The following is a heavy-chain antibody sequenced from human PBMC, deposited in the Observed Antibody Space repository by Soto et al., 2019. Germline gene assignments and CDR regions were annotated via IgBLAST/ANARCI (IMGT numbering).Heavy chain of an antibody. CDR2: INPDGTLK. V-gene: IGHV3-7*03. CDR3: ARWESGDWYLGI. D-gene: IGHD2-21*02. J-gene: IGHJ4*02. CDR1: GLALSGYW. Sequence: GGSLRLSCAASGLALSGYWMTWVRQAPGKGLEWVASINPDGTLKYYVDSVKGRFTISRDNADNSLFLQMISLRVEDTAVYYCARWESGDWYLGIWGQGTL.